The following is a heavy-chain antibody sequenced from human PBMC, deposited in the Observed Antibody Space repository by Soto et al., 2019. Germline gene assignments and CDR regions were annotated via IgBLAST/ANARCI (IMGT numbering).Heavy chain of an antibody. CDR1: GFTFSDSW. J-gene: IGHJ5*02. V-gene: IGHV3-7*01. CDR2: IKPDESEK. D-gene: IGHD4-4*01. Sequence: VQLVESGGGLVQPGGSLRLPCTASGFTFSDSWMTWVRQAPGKGLEWVARIKPDESEKKYADSVKGRFSISRDNAKNSMYLQMDSLRGEDTAVYYCVRGGSNYASWGQGTLVTVSS. CDR3: VRGGSNYAS.